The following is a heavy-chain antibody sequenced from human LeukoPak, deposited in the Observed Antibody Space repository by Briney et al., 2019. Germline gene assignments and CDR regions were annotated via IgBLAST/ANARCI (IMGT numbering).Heavy chain of an antibody. CDR1: GGSISSYS. V-gene: IGHV4-59*01. J-gene: IGHJ4*02. CDR2: IYYSGST. CDR3: ARRSTLGRYYYDSSGPFDY. D-gene: IGHD3-22*01. Sequence: SETMSLTCSVSGGSISSYSWSWTRQPRAKGLERFGYIYYSGSTIYNPSLKSRVTISVDTSKNQFSLRLSSVTAADTAVYYCARRSTLGRYYYDSSGPFDYWGQGTLVTVSS.